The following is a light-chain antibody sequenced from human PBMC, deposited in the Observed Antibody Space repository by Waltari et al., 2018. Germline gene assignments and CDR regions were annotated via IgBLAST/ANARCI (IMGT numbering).Light chain of an antibody. J-gene: IGKJ1*01. CDR3: MQALLTRWT. V-gene: IGKV2-28*01. CDR2: FGS. CDR1: QSLLDRNGYNL. Sequence: DIVVTQSPLSLPVTPGEPASISCRSSQSLLDRNGYNLLDWYLQKPGQSPQLLINFGSNRASGVPTSLSVSGSGLDLTLKIIIVEAENVWVYYCMQALLTRWTIGQGTKGEIK.